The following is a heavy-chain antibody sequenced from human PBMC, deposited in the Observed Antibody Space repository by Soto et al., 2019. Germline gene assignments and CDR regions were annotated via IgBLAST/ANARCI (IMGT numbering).Heavy chain of an antibody. J-gene: IGHJ6*02. CDR1: GASLTSGIR. D-gene: IGHD2-8*02. V-gene: IGHV4-4*02. CDR2: IYHSGTT. CDR3: ARSPPYSTGTGLGYYGMDG. Sequence: SETLSLTCEVSGASLTSGIRWSGVRQSPGKGLECIVGIYHSGTTNYNPSLKSRVTISVDFPKYQFSLKTNSVSAADTAVYFCARSPPYSTGTGLGYYGMDGLGQGTTVTVSS.